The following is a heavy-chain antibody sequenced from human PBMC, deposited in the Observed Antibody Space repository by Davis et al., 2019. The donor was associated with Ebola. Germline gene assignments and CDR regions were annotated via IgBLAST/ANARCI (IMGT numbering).Heavy chain of an antibody. J-gene: IGHJ6*02. Sequence: PGGSLRLSCAASGFTFSRYWMSWVRQAPGKGLEWVANIKTDGTEGYYADSVKGRFTISRDNAKNSLFLQMNGLRAEDTAVYYCARDYGDYYYGKDVWGQGTTVTVSS. D-gene: IGHD4-17*01. CDR3: ARDYGDYYYGKDV. CDR1: GFTFSRYW. CDR2: IKTDGTEG. V-gene: IGHV3-7*03.